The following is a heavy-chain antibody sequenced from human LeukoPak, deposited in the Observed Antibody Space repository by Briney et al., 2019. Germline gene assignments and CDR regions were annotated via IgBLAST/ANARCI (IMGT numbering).Heavy chain of an antibody. V-gene: IGHV3-30*02. J-gene: IGHJ6*03. CDR1: GFTFSSYG. Sequence: PGGSLRLSCAASGFTFSSYGMHWVRQAPGKGLEWVAFIRYDGSNKYYADSVKGRFTISRDNSKNTLYLQMNSLRAEDTAVYYCAREGYDSDYYYMDVWGEGTTVTVSS. D-gene: IGHD5-12*01. CDR2: IRYDGSNK. CDR3: AREGYDSDYYYMDV.